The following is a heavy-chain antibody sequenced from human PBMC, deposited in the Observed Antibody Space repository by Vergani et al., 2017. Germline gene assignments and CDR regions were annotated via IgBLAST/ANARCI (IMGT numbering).Heavy chain of an antibody. CDR3: ARSHLVGYFDS. Sequence: QLLLQESGPGLVKPSETLSLTCTVSGGSVSTGGYYWAWIRQSPGKGLEWIASIYLSGNTFHNPSLKSRVSISIDTSKNQFSLKLTSVTAADTSIFFFARSHLVGYFDSWGRGTQVPVSS. J-gene: IGHJ4*02. V-gene: IGHV4-39*01. CDR1: GGSVSTGGYY. CDR2: IYLSGNT.